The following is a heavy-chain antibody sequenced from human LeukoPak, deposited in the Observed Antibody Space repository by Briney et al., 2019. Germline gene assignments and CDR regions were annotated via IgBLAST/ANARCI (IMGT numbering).Heavy chain of an antibody. CDR2: IFTGGSS. J-gene: IGHJ3*02. V-gene: IGHV4-61*01. CDR1: GGSVSSESYH. D-gene: IGHD3-16*01. Sequence: SETLSLTCTVSGGSVSSESYHWTWIRQPPGKGLEWIAYIFTGGSSYYNPSLKSRVTMSVDTSKNQFSLKLSSVTAADTAQYHCARGVGGVREGFDIWGQGTMVTVSS. CDR3: ARGVGGVREGFDI.